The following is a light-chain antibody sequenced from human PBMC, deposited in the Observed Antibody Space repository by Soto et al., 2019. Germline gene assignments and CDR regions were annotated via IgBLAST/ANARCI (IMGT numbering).Light chain of an antibody. CDR1: QSISSW. CDR3: QQYNSYSPRP. J-gene: IGKJ1*01. V-gene: IGKV1-5*01. Sequence: DIQMTQSPSTLSASVGDRVTITCRASQSISSWLAWYQQKPGKAPKLLIYDASSLESGVPSRFSGSGSGTEFTLTISSLQPDDFATYDCQQYNSYSPRPFGQGTKVEIK. CDR2: DAS.